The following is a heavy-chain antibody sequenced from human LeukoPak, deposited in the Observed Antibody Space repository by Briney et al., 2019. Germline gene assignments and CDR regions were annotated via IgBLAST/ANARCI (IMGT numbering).Heavy chain of an antibody. Sequence: GGSLRLSCASSGFSFHYYAIHWVRQAPGKGLEWVAVISYDGSNQYYADSVKGRFTISRDNSKKMLSLQMNSLRPEDSAVYYCARPIDNGAGSYYFEYWGQGTLVTVSS. J-gene: IGHJ4*02. D-gene: IGHD3-10*01. V-gene: IGHV3-30-3*01. CDR1: GFSFHYYA. CDR2: ISYDGSNQ. CDR3: ARPIDNGAGSYYFEY.